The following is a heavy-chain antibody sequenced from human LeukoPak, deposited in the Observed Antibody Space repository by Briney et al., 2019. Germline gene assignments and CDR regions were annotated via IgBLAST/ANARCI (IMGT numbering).Heavy chain of an antibody. V-gene: IGHV3-11*01. D-gene: IGHD6-13*01. CDR1: GFTFSDYY. Sequence: GGSLRLSCAASGFTFSDYYMSWIRQAPGKGLEWVSYISSSGSTIYYADSVKGRFTISRDNAKNSLYLQMDSLRAEDTAVYYCARDQGYSSSWLDAFDIWGQGTMVTVSS. J-gene: IGHJ3*02. CDR3: ARDQGYSSSWLDAFDI. CDR2: ISSSGSTI.